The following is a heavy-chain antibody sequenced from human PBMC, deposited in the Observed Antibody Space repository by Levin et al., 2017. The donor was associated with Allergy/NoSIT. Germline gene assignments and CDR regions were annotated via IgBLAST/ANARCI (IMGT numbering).Heavy chain of an antibody. CDR2: ISTNSAYI. Sequence: GGSLRLSCAASGFSFNIYTMNWVRQAPGKGLEWLSFISTNSAYIFYADSVRGRFTISRDNAKGSLSLQMDNLRDDDTAVYYCARGPDIWGQGTPVTVSS. V-gene: IGHV3-21*01. CDR3: ARGPDI. CDR1: GFSFNIYT. J-gene: IGHJ4*02.